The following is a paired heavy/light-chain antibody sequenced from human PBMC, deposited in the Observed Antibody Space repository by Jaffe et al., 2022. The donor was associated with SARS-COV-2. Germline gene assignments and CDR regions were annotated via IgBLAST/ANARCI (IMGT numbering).Heavy chain of an antibody. CDR2: ISGSGVST. Sequence: EVQLLESGGGLVQPGGSLRLSCAASGFTFGSYAMSWVRQAPGKGLEWVSTISGSGVSTYYTDSVKGRFTVSRDNSKNTLYLQMNSLRVEDTAVHYCAKVVAATDYYYYGLDVWGQGTTVTVSS. V-gene: IGHV3-23*01. D-gene: IGHD2-15*01. CDR3: AKVVAATDYYYYGLDV. J-gene: IGHJ6*02. CDR1: GFTFGSYA.
Light chain of an antibody. CDR3: CSYAGRHTLSV. J-gene: IGLJ1*01. Sequence: QSALTQPRSVSGSPGQSVTISCTGTSSDVGAYNYVSWYQHHPGKAPKLMIYDVSKRPSGVPDRFSGSKSANTASLTISGLQAEDEADYYCCSYAGRHTLSVFGSGTKVAVL. V-gene: IGLV2-11*01. CDR1: SSDVGAYNY. CDR2: DVS.